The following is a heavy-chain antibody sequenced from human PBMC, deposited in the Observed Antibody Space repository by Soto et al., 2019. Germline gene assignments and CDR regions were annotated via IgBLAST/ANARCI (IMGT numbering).Heavy chain of an antibody. CDR3: ARFSDWLISYSFDY. D-gene: IGHD3-9*01. Sequence: GGTLRLSCAVSGVNFREFYLCWICQAPGKGLEWISYIGDSGSPIYYADSVRGRFTTSRDNAKNSLYLQMNSLRAEDTGVYYCARFSDWLISYSFDYWGQGALVTVSS. V-gene: IGHV3-11*01. J-gene: IGHJ4*02. CDR2: IGDSGSPI. CDR1: GVNFREFY.